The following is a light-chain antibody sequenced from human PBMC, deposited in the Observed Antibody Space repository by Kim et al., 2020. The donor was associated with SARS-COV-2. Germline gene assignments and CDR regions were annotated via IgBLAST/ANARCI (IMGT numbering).Light chain of an antibody. CDR1: SSDVGVYNY. CDR2: DVS. Sequence: QSTTISCTGTSSDVGVYNYVSWYQQHPGKAPKLMIYDVSNRPSGVSNRFYGSKSGNTASLTISGLQAEDEADYYCSSYTSSSTPYVFGTGTKVTVL. J-gene: IGLJ1*01. CDR3: SSYTSSSTPYV. V-gene: IGLV2-14*03.